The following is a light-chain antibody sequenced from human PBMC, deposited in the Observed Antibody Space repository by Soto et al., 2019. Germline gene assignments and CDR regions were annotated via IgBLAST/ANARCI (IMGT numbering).Light chain of an antibody. CDR3: QQYDTSKT. V-gene: IGKV3-20*01. CDR1: HSVSSNY. J-gene: IGKJ1*01. Sequence: ENVLTQSPDTLSLSPGERATLSCRASHSVSSNYLAWYQQKAGQAPRLLIYDISRRTTGIPDRFSGSGSGTDFPLTISRLEPEDFAVYYCQQYDTSKTFGQGTKVEIK. CDR2: DIS.